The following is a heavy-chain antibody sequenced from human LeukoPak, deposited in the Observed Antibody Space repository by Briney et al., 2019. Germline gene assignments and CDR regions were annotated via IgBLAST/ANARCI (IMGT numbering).Heavy chain of an antibody. D-gene: IGHD6-19*01. Sequence: SETLSLTCAVSGYSISSGSYWGWIRQPPGKGLEWIGSIHRVGTAYYNPSLKDRVTMSMDMSNNQFSLKVTSATAADTAVYYCAKDGSGWVGYFGSWGKGALVTVSS. J-gene: IGHJ4*02. CDR1: GYSISSGSY. CDR2: IHRVGTA. V-gene: IGHV4-38-2*01. CDR3: AKDGSGWVGYFGS.